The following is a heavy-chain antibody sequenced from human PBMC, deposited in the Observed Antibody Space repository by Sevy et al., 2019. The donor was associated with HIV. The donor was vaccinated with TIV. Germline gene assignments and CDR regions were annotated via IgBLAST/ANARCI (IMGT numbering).Heavy chain of an antibody. CDR2: ISSSSSYI. J-gene: IGHJ4*02. CDR1: GFTFSSYS. Sequence: GGSLRLSCAASGFTFSSYSMNWVRQAPGKGLEWVSSISSSSSYIYYADSVKGRFTISRDNAKNSLYLQMNSLRAEDTAGYYCAQWGQQLPFDYWGQGTLVTVSS. V-gene: IGHV3-21*01. D-gene: IGHD6-13*01. CDR3: AQWGQQLPFDY.